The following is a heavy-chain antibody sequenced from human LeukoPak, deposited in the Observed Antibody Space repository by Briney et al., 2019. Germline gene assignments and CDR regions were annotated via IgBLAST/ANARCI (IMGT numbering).Heavy chain of an antibody. CDR2: ILYTGSS. CDR1: GGSISSDLHY. Sequence: SETLSLTCTVSGGSISSDLHYWDWIRQPPGKGLEWIGSILYTGSSWVKPSLNSRASISVDTSNNQFSLRLHSVHATDTALYYCARRASGSGGTQAGMDVWGQGTTVTVSS. J-gene: IGHJ6*02. D-gene: IGHD2-15*01. V-gene: IGHV4-39*01. CDR3: ARRASGSGGTQAGMDV.